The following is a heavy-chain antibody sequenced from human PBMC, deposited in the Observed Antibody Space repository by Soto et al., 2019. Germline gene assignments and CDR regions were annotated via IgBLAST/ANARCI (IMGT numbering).Heavy chain of an antibody. V-gene: IGHV1-69*13. J-gene: IGHJ6*02. D-gene: IGHD3-22*01. CDR2: IFPMYGTA. CDR3: ARTYYYDSSGLYGMDV. CDR1: GGAFSRYA. Sequence: SVKVSCKASGGAFSRYAISWVRQAPGQGLKWVGGIFPMYGTANYAQKFQGRVTITADESTSTAYMELSSLRSEDTAVYYCARTYYYDSSGLYGMDVWGQGTTVTVSS.